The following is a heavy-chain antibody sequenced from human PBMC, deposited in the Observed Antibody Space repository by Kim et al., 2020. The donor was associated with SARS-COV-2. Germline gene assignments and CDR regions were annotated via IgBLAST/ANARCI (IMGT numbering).Heavy chain of an antibody. Sequence: SETLSLTCTVSGASIRSYYWNWIRQPPGKGLEWIGYINYSGSTNYNPSLKSRGTISVDTSKNQFSLKLNTVTAADTAVYYCARARLPNPGDFAYWGQG. V-gene: IGHV4-59*08. CDR2: INYSGST. D-gene: IGHD6-25*01. CDR1: GASIRSYY. CDR3: ARARLPNPGDFAY. J-gene: IGHJ4*02.